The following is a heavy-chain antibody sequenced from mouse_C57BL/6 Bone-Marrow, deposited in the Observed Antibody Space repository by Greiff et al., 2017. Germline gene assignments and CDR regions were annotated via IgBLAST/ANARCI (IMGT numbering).Heavy chain of an antibody. J-gene: IGHJ1*03. V-gene: IGHV5-6*02. Sequence: EVKLMESGGDLVKPGGSLKLSCAASGFTFSSYGMSWVRQTPDKRLEWVATISSGGSYTYYPDSVTGLFTISRDNAKNTLYLQMRSLKSEDTAMYYRARRGTRWYFDVWGTGTTVTVSS. CDR1: GFTFSSYG. CDR2: ISSGGSYT. D-gene: IGHD3-3*01. CDR3: ARRGTRWYFDV.